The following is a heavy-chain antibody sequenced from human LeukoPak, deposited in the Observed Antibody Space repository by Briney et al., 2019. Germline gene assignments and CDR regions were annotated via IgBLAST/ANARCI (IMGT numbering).Heavy chain of an antibody. CDR2: INPSGGST. CDR3: AGDCSSTSCYGNADWFDP. D-gene: IGHD2-2*01. J-gene: IGHJ5*02. Sequence: ASVKVSCKASGYTFTSYYMHWVRQAPGQGLEWMGLINPSGGSTSYAQKFQGRVTMTRDTSTSTVYMELSSLRSEDTAVYYCAGDCSSTSCYGNADWFDPWGQGTLVTVSS. CDR1: GYTFTSYY. V-gene: IGHV1-46*01.